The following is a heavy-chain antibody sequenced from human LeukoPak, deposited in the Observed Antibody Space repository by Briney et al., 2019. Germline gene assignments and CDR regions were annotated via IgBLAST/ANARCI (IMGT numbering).Heavy chain of an antibody. J-gene: IGHJ4*02. CDR2: ISSSGTNI. Sequence: GGSLRLSCAASGFTFSSYSMNWVRQAPGKGLEWVSYISSSGTNIYYADSVKGRFTISRDNSKNTLSLQMNSLRAEDMAVYYCAGAIGYFDFWGQGALVTVSS. CDR3: AGAIGYFDF. V-gene: IGHV3-48*01. CDR1: GFTFSSYS. D-gene: IGHD2-21*01.